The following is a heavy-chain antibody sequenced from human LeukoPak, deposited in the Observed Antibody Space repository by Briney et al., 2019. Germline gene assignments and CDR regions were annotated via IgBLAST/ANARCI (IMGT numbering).Heavy chain of an antibody. CDR1: GFTFDDYN. Sequence: GGSLRLFCAASGFTFDDYNMHWVRQAPGKGLEWVSLISWDGGSTYYADSVKGRFTISRDNSKNSLYLQMNSLRTEDTALYYCAKDMAYCSSTSCYLDYYYYGMDVWGQGTTVTVSS. D-gene: IGHD2-2*01. V-gene: IGHV3-43*01. CDR3: AKDMAYCSSTSCYLDYYYYGMDV. J-gene: IGHJ6*02. CDR2: ISWDGGST.